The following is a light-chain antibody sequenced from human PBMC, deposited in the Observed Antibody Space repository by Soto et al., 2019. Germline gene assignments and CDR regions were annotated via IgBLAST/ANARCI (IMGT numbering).Light chain of an antibody. V-gene: IGKV3-15*01. CDR1: QSVSRN. CDR2: GAS. Sequence: EIVMTQSPGTLSVSPGERATLSCRASQSVSRNLAWYQQKPGQAPRLLIYGASTGATGIPARFSGSGSGTEFTLTISSLQSEDFAVYYCQQYNNWPLTFGGGTKVDIK. J-gene: IGKJ4*01. CDR3: QQYNNWPLT.